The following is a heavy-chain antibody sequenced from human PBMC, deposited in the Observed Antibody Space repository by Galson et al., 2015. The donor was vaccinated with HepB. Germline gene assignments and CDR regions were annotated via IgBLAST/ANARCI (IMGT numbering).Heavy chain of an antibody. CDR1: GGTFSSYA. D-gene: IGHD1-20*01. V-gene: IGHV1-69*04. CDR3: ARERSGQYNWNYLSY. CDR2: IIPILGIA. Sequence: SVKVSCKASGGTFSSYAISWVRQAPGQGLEWMGRIIPILGIANYAQKFQGRVTITADKSTSTAYMELSSLRSEDTAVYYCARERSGQYNWNYLSYWGQGTLVTVSP. J-gene: IGHJ4*02.